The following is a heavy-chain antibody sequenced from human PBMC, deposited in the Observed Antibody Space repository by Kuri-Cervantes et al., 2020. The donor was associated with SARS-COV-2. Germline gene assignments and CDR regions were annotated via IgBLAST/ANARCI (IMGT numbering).Heavy chain of an antibody. Sequence: GGSLRLSCAASGFTFTSFATNWVRQAPGKGLVWVSTTTHTGATTYYADSVKGRFTISRDNSKNTLYLQMNSLRAEDTAVYYCAKVSYDSSGRYYYHYDMVVWGQGTTVTVSS. J-gene: IGHJ6*02. V-gene: IGHV3-23*01. CDR1: GFTFTSFA. D-gene: IGHD3-22*01. CDR2: TTHTGATT. CDR3: AKVSYDSSGRYYYHYDMVV.